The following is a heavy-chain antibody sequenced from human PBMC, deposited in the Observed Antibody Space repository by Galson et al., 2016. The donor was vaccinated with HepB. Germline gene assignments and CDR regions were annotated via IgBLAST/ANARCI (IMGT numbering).Heavy chain of an antibody. Sequence: QSGAEVKKPGESLKISCQGSGYRFSTNWIGWVRQMAGKGLEWMGIIYPGDSDTRYSPSFRGQVTFSVDKSIRTAYLHWSSLKASDTAVYYCARYYVGDEPTFMWWGQGTLVTVSS. CDR1: GYRFSTNW. CDR2: IYPGDSDT. CDR3: ARYYVGDEPTFMW. V-gene: IGHV5-51*01. J-gene: IGHJ4*02. D-gene: IGHD4-23*01.